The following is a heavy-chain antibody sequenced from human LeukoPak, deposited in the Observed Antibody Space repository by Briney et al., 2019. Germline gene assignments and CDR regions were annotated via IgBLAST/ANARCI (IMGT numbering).Heavy chain of an antibody. V-gene: IGHV3-20*04. CDR3: ARCSRSSTDCYSAFDI. Sequence: GGSLRLSCEASGFTLDDYGMSWVRPPAAEGLGWGSAITNWKGGRTGYAGSVRGRFTVSRDNAKNSLYMQMNSLRAEDTALYSSARCSRSSTDCYSAFDIWGQGTVVTVSS. D-gene: IGHD2-2*02. J-gene: IGHJ3*02. CDR1: GFTLDDYG. CDR2: ITNWKGGRT.